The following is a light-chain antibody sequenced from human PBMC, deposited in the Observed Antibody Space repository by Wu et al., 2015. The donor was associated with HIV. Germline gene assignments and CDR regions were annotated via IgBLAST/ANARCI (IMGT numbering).Light chain of an antibody. J-gene: IGKJ4*01. CDR2: GAS. CDR3: QQRSNWPRT. CDR1: QSVSSSY. V-gene: IGKV3D-20*02. Sequence: EIVLTQSPGTLSLSPGERATLSCRASQSVSSSYLVWYQQKPGQAPRLLIYGASSRATGIPDRFSGSGSGTDFTLTISSLEPEDFAVYYCQQRSNWPRTFGGGTKVEIK.